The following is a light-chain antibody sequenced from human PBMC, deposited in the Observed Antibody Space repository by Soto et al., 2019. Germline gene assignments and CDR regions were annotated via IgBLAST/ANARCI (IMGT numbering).Light chain of an antibody. V-gene: IGKV3-20*01. CDR3: QHYGNSLWT. J-gene: IGKJ1*01. Sequence: DIVLTQSPGTLSLSPGERATLSCRASQSISSSNLDWYRQKRGPAPRLLIYGASSRATGIPDRFSGSGSGTDFTLTISRLEAEDFAVYYCQHYGNSLWTFGQGTKIEIK. CDR2: GAS. CDR1: QSISSSN.